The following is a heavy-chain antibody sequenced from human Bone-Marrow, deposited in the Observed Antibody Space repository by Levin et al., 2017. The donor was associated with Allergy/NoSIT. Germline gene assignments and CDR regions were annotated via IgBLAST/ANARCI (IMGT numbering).Heavy chain of an antibody. CDR2: IYSTGAT. J-gene: IGHJ4*02. CDR1: GGSITGYF. CDR3: AGQGQRSRRPES. V-gene: IGHV4-59*08. D-gene: IGHD2-15*01. Sequence: SETLSLTCTVSGGSITGYFWSWIRQPPGNGLEWIGYIYSTGATNYNPSLKSRVIISVDTSKNQFSLRLNSVTAADTAVYYCAGQGQRSRRPESWGQGTLVFVSS.